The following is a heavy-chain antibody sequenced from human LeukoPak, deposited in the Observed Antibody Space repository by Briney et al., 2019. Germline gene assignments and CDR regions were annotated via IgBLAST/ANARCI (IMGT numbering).Heavy chain of an antibody. V-gene: IGHV1-18*01. CDR1: GYTFTIYG. CDR3: ARESVTYFYDSSGYYLFDY. CDR2: INTDNGNT. D-gene: IGHD3-22*01. Sequence: ASVKLSCNGYGYTFTIYGISWVRQAPGQGLQCMGWINTDNGNTNYAQNLRGRVTLTTDTSTSTVYMELRSLRSDDTAVYYCARESVTYFYDSSGYYLFDYWGQGTLVTVSS. J-gene: IGHJ4*02.